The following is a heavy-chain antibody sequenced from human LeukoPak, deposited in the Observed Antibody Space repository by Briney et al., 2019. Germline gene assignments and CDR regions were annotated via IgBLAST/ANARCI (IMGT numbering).Heavy chain of an antibody. D-gene: IGHD6-13*01. CDR2: INPNTGGT. J-gene: IGHJ4*02. CDR1: GYTFTGYN. V-gene: IGHV1-2*02. CDR3: ARAEGIKRIADY. Sequence: GASVKVSCKASGYTFTGYNMHWVRQAPGQGLEWVGWINPNTGGTNYAQKFQGRVTMTRDTSITTAYMELSRLTSDDTAVYYCARAEGIKRIADYWGQGTLVTVSS.